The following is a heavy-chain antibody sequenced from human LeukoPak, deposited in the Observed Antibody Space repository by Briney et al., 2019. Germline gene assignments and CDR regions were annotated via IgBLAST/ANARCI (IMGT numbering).Heavy chain of an antibody. CDR2: IYYSGST. CDR1: GGSISSYY. D-gene: IGHD5-18*01. CDR3: ARLRGYSYDSYYFDY. Sequence: SETLSLTCTVSGGSISSYYWSWIRKPPGKGLEWIGYIYYSGSTNYNPSLKSRVTISVDTSKNQFSLKLSSVTAADTAVYFCARLRGYSYDSYYFDYWGQGTLVTVSS. V-gene: IGHV4-59*08. J-gene: IGHJ4*02.